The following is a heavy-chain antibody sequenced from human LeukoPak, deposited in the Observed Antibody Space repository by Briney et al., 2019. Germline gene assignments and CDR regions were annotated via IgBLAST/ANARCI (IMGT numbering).Heavy chain of an antibody. CDR3: AKDLVMDSSSCPDY. V-gene: IGHV3-23*01. J-gene: IGHJ4*02. D-gene: IGHD6-13*01. CDR2: ISGSGGST. Sequence: PGGSLRLSCAASGFTFSSYAMSWVRQAPGKGLEWVSAISGSGGSTYYADSVKGRFTISRDNSKNTLYLQMNSLRAEDTAVYYCAKDLVMDSSSCPDYWGQGTLVTVSS. CDR1: GFTFSSYA.